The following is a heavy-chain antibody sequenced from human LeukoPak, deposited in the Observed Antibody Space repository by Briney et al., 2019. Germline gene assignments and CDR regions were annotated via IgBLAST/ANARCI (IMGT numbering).Heavy chain of an antibody. J-gene: IGHJ4*02. CDR1: RFRFTSYL. D-gene: IGHD6-25*01. V-gene: IGHV5-51*01. CDR2: IYPGDSDT. CDR3: ARHRKAAGDFDY. Sequence: GESLKIPLEGFRFRFTSYLICLVRQMPGTCLECMGLIYPGDSDTRYSPSFQGQVTISADKSISTAYLQWSSLKASDTAMYYCARHRKAAGDFDYWGQGTLVTVSS.